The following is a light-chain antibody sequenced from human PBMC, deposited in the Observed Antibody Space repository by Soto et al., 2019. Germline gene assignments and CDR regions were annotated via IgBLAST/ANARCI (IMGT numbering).Light chain of an antibody. CDR2: GAS. V-gene: IGKV3-15*01. CDR3: QQYYNWPRT. CDR1: ETIYTN. Sequence: MTQSPATLSVSRGERTKISCRARETIYTNLAWYQQKPGQAPRLLCYGASTRATGLPARFSGTGSGTEFTLTSNSLQAEDSAVYYCQQYYNWPRTFGQGTRVEIK. J-gene: IGKJ5*01.